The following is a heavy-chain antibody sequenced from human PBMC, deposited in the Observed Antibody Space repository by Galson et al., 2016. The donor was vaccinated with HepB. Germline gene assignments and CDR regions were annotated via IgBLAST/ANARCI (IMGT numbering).Heavy chain of an antibody. J-gene: IGHJ4*02. V-gene: IGHV3-73*01. CDR3: TGGGSYPPDY. D-gene: IGHD1-26*01. CDR2: IKTNANNYAT. CDR1: GFTFSVST. Sequence: SLRLSCAASGFTFSVSTVHWVRQASGKGLEWVGRIKTNANNYATSYAASVKGRFIISRDDSKNTAYLQMISLKSDDTAAYYCTGGGSYPPDYWGQGTLVTVSS.